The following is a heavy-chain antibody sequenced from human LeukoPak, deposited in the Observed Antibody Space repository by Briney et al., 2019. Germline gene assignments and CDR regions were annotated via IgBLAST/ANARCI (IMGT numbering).Heavy chain of an antibody. D-gene: IGHD6-13*01. V-gene: IGHV2-70*04. CDR3: ARETSDYSSSWYGYYFDY. Sequence: SGPTLVNPTQTLTLTCTFSGFSLSTSGMRVSWIRQPPGKALEWLARIDWNDDKFYSTSLKTRLTISKGTSKNQVVLTMTNMGPVDTATYFCARETSDYSSSWYGYYFDYWGQGTLVTVSS. CDR1: GFSLSTSGMR. CDR2: IDWNDDK. J-gene: IGHJ4*02.